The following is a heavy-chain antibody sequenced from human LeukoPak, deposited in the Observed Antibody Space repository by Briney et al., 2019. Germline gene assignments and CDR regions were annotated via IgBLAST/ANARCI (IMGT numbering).Heavy chain of an antibody. CDR3: AKVLTAAFYWYFDL. D-gene: IGHD2-2*01. J-gene: IGHJ2*01. Sequence: GGCLRLSCAASGFTFSSYAMNWGRQAPGKGLEWVSGISDSGGSTYYADSVKGRFTISRDNSKNTLYLQLNSLRAEDTAVYYCAKVLTAAFYWYFDLWGRGTLDTASS. CDR2: ISDSGGST. CDR1: GFTFSSYA. V-gene: IGHV3-23*01.